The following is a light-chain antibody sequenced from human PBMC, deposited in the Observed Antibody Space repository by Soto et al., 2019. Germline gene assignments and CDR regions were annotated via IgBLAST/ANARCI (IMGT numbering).Light chain of an antibody. CDR2: GAS. Sequence: DIQMTQSPSSLSASIGDIVTITCRASQGITNYLAWYQLKPGKVPKLLIYGASTLQSGVPSRFSGRGSGTDFTLTIRSLQPEDVATYYCQNYGSAPRALTFGGGTKVEIK. V-gene: IGKV1-27*01. CDR3: QNYGSAPRALT. CDR1: QGITNY. J-gene: IGKJ4*01.